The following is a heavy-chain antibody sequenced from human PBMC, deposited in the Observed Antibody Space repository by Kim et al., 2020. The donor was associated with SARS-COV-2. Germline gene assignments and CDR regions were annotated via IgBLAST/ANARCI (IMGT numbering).Heavy chain of an antibody. J-gene: IGHJ4*02. V-gene: IGHV4-59*01. D-gene: IGHD3-16*02. CDR3: ARGSTYYDYVWGSYRLIAYFDY. Sequence: SETLSLTCTVSGGSISSYYWSWIRQPPGKGLEWIGYIYYSGSTNYNPSLKSRVTISVDTSKNQFSLKLSSVTAADTAVYYCARGSTYYDYVWGSYRLIAYFDYWGQGTLVTVSS. CDR1: GGSISSYY. CDR2: IYYSGST.